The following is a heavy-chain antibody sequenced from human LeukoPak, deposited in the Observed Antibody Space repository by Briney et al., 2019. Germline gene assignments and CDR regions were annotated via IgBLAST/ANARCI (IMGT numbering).Heavy chain of an antibody. CDR1: GFTVSSNY. V-gene: IGHV3-66*01. CDR2: IYSGGST. Sequence: PGGSLRLSCAASGFTVSSNYMSWVRQAPGKGLEWVAVIYSGGSTYYADSVKGRFTISRDNSKNTLYLEMNSLRAEDTAVYYCARVIIISVARWFDPWGPGTLVTVSS. CDR3: ARVIIISVARWFDP. D-gene: IGHD3-16*02. J-gene: IGHJ5*02.